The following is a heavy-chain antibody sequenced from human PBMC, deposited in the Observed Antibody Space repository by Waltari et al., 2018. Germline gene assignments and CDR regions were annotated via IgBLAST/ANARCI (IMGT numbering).Heavy chain of an antibody. CDR3: ARQPLHSYGIRHFDY. Sequence: EVQLGQSGAEVKKPGESLTIPCEGSGYSYTRYWIGWVGQMPGKGLEGLVVNFPGDSNPKYSPAFRGQVTISADNSITTVYLQWSSLKASDTAIYFCARQPLHSYGIRHFDYWGQGTPFTVS. CDR1: GYSYTRYW. D-gene: IGHD5-18*01. CDR2: NFPGDSNP. J-gene: IGHJ4*02. V-gene: IGHV5-51*01.